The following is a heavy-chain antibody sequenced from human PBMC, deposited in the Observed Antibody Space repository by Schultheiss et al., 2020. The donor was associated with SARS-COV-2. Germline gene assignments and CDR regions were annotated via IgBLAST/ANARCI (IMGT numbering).Heavy chain of an antibody. CDR3: ARIQGVAVAGGFDP. Sequence: SGPTLVKPTQTLTLTCTFSGFSLSTSGVGVGWIRQPPGKALEWLAHIFSNDEKSYSPSLKSRLTISKDTSKNQVVLTMTNMDPVDTATYYCARIQGVAVAGGFDPWGQGTLVTVSS. D-gene: IGHD6-19*01. J-gene: IGHJ5*02. CDR1: GFSLSTSGVG. CDR2: IFSNDEK. V-gene: IGHV2-26*01.